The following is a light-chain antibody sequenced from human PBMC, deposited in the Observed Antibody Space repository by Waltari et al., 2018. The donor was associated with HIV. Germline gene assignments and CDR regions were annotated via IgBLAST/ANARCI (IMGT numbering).Light chain of an antibody. CDR2: RDD. V-gene: IGLV1-47*01. Sequence: QSVLTQPPSASGTPGQRVTISCSGSTSNIGINYVYWYQQFPGRALKFLMYRDDQRPSGVPDRFSGSKSGTSASLAISGLRSEDEAEYYCAAWDGSLSAVVFGGGTKLTVL. J-gene: IGLJ3*02. CDR3: AAWDGSLSAVV. CDR1: TSNIGINY.